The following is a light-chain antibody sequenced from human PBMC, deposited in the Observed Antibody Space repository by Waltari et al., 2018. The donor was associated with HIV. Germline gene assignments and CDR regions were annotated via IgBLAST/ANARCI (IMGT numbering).Light chain of an antibody. CDR1: QNIRTN. J-gene: IGKJ1*01. CDR2: AVS. CDR3: QQSYTTPRT. V-gene: IGKV1-39*01. Sequence: DIQMTQSPSSLSASVGDRVTITCRASQNIRTNLNWYQQKKGKAPKLLMYAVSSLQNEVPSRFSGSGSGTDFTLTISSLQPEDFATYHCQQSYTTPRTFGQGTKVEI.